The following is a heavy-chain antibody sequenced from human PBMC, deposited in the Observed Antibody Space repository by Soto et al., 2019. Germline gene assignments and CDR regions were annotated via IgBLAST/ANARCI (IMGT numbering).Heavy chain of an antibody. Sequence: QLQESGPGLVKPSQTLSLTCTVSGASINNNDYYWSWIRQTPGKGLEWIGYVYSSGSTDYIPSLKSRLSMSIDKSQNRFTLKLNSVTAADTATYYCARMSYFYDKWYFDLWGRGTLVTVSS. CDR2: VYSSGST. V-gene: IGHV4-30-4*01. CDR3: ARMSYFYDKWYFDL. CDR1: GASINNNDYY. D-gene: IGHD3-22*01. J-gene: IGHJ2*01.